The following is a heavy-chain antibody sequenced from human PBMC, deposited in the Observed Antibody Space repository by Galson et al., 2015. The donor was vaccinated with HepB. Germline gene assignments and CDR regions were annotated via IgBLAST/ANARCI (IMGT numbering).Heavy chain of an antibody. V-gene: IGHV3-64D*06. CDR1: GFTFNSFT. CDR3: VKVGQWVPLSDY. D-gene: IGHD6-19*01. J-gene: IGHJ4*02. Sequence: SLRLSCAASGFTFNSFTMHWVRQAPGKGLEYVSSISSNGDNTYYADSVKGRFTLSRDNSQKTLYLQMSSLRPEDTAVYFCVKVGQWVPLSDYWGQGTLVIVSS. CDR2: ISSNGDNT.